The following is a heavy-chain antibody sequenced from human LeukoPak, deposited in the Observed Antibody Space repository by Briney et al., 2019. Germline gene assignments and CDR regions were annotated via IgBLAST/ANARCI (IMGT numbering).Heavy chain of an antibody. V-gene: IGHV4-39*07. CDR1: GGSISGSSYY. CDR3: ARVSSSWYYGYFDY. J-gene: IGHJ4*02. D-gene: IGHD6-13*01. Sequence: SETLSLTCTVSGGSISGSSYYWGWIRQPPGKGLEWIGSIYYSGSTYYNPSLKSRVTISVDTSKNQFSLKLSSVTAADTAVYYCARVSSSWYYGYFDYWGQGTLVTVSS. CDR2: IYYSGST.